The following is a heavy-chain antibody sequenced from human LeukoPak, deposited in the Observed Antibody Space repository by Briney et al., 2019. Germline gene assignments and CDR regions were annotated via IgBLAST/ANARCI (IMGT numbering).Heavy chain of an antibody. CDR2: IYTSGST. V-gene: IGHV4-61*02. CDR3: ARGVSSIAAAHNWFDP. D-gene: IGHD6-13*01. CDR1: GGSISSGSYY. Sequence: PSETLSLTCTVSGGSISSGSYYWSWIRQPAGKGLEWIGRIYTSGSTNYNPSLKSRVTISVDTSKNQFSLKLSSVTAADTAVYYCARGVSSIAAAHNWFDPWSQGTLVTVSS. J-gene: IGHJ5*02.